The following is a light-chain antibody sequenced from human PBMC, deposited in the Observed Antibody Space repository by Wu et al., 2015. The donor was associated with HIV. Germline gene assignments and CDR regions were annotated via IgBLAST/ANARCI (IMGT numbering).Light chain of an antibody. CDR1: QSVSSN. CDR3: QQYNNWPPWT. Sequence: EIVMTQSPATLSVSPGERATLSCRASQSVSSNLAWYQQKPGQAPRLLIYGASTRATGIPAQGSVAVGLGQSSLSPSAACSLKIFAVYYCQQYNNWPPWTFGQGTKVEIK. V-gene: IGKV3-15*01. CDR2: GAS. J-gene: IGKJ1*01.